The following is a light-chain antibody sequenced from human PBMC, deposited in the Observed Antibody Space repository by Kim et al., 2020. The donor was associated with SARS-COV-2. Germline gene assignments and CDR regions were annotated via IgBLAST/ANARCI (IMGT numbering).Light chain of an antibody. CDR3: SSYAGSNNV. CDR2: EVS. V-gene: IGLV2-8*01. CDR1: SSDVGGYKY. J-gene: IGLJ1*01. Sequence: QSALTQPPSASGSPGQSVTISCTGTSSDVGGYKYVSWYQRHPGKAPKLIIYEVSKRPSGVPDRFSGSKSANTASLIVSGLQAEDEADYYCSSYAGSNNVFGTGTKVTVL.